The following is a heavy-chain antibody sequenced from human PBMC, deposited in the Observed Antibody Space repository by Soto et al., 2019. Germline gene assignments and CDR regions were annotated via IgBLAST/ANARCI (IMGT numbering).Heavy chain of an antibody. J-gene: IGHJ3*02. D-gene: IGHD3-22*01. CDR1: GDSISSYY. V-gene: IGHV4-59*08. CDR3: ARQGYGYYDSSGPLDGFDI. CDR2: IFYSGST. Sequence: SETLSLTCTVSGDSISSYYWSWIRQPPGKGLEWIGYIFYSGSTNYNPALRSRVTISVDTSKNQFSLRLNSVTAADTAVYFCARQGYGYYDSSGPLDGFDIWGQGTMVTVSS.